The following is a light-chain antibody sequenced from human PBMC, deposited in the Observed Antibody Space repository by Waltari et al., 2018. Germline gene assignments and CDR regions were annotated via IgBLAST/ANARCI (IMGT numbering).Light chain of an antibody. V-gene: IGLV2-14*03. J-gene: IGLJ3*02. CDR3: SSYANSDTWV. CDR2: DVD. CDR1: SSDVGSHNY. Sequence: QSALTQPASVSGSPGQSITISCTGTSSDVGSHNYVSWYQQHPGNAPKLLISDVDKPPSGVSFRFSGSKSGNTASLTISGLQPEDEADYYCSSYANSDTWVFGGGTKLTVL.